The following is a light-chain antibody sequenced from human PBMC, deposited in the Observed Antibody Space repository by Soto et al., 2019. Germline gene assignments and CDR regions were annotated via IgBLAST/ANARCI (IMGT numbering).Light chain of an antibody. CDR1: SSDVGGYNY. V-gene: IGLV2-8*01. CDR3: SSYAGSNSV. Sequence: QSALTQPPSASGSPGQSVTISCTGTSSDVGGYNYVSWYQQHPGKAPKIMIYEVSKRPSGVPDRFAGSKSGNTASLTVSGLQAEDEAEYYCSSYAGSNSVFGNGTKLTVL. CDR2: EVS. J-gene: IGLJ1*01.